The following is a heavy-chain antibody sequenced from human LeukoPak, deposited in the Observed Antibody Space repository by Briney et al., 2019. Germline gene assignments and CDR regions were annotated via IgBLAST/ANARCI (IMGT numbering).Heavy chain of an antibody. CDR2: IYYSGST. CDR1: GYSISSGYY. J-gene: IGHJ5*02. Sequence: PSETLSLTCTVSGYSISSGYYWGWIRQPPGKGLEWIGYIYYSGSTNYNPSLKSRVTISVDTSKNQFSLKLSSVTAADTAVYYCARQIMYSSGWYGGDWFDPWGQGTLVTVSS. V-gene: IGHV4-61*01. CDR3: ARQIMYSSGWYGGDWFDP. D-gene: IGHD6-19*01.